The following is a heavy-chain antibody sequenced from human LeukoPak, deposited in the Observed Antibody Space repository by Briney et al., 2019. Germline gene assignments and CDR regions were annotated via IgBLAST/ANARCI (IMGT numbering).Heavy chain of an antibody. Sequence: PGGSLRLSCAASGFTFSSYWMSWVRQAPGKGLEWVANIKQDGSEKYYVDSVKGRFTISRDNAKNSLYLQVNSLRAEDTAVYYCAKDLDSRGFQFDYWGQGTLVTVSS. CDR2: IKQDGSEK. J-gene: IGHJ4*02. CDR3: AKDLDSRGFQFDY. CDR1: GFTFSSYW. V-gene: IGHV3-7*03. D-gene: IGHD3-22*01.